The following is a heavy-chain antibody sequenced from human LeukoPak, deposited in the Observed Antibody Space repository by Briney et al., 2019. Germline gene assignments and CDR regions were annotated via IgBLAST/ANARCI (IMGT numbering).Heavy chain of an antibody. CDR1: GITLSNYG. CDR2: ISERGGST. V-gene: IGHV3-23*01. D-gene: IGHD3-10*01. Sequence: GGSLRLSCVVSGITLSNYGMSWVRQAPGKGLEWVSGISERGGSTNYADSVKGRFIISRDTSKNTVYLQMNSLRVEDTAVYFCAKRGIVIRAVIIIGFHKEAYYFDYWGQGALVAVSS. J-gene: IGHJ4*02. CDR3: AKRGIVIRAVIIIGFHKEAYYFDY.